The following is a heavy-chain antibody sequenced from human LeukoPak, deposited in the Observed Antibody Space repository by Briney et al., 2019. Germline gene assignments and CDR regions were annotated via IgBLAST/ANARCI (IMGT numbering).Heavy chain of an antibody. CDR2: IYYSGST. D-gene: IGHD4/OR15-4a*01. J-gene: IGHJ4*02. Sequence: SETLSLTCTVSSDSISSYYWSWIRQPPGKGLEWIGYIYYSGSTNYNPSLKSRVTISVDTSKNQFSLKLSSVTAADTAVYYCARDPDGATMFDYWGQGTLVTVSS. V-gene: IGHV4-59*01. CDR3: ARDPDGATMFDY. CDR1: SDSISSYY.